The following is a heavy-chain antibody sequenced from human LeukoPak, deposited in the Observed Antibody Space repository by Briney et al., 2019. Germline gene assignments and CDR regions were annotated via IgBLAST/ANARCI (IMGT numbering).Heavy chain of an antibody. CDR2: IKQSRGRT. J-gene: IGHJ1*01. CDR1: GYTFINYH. V-gene: IGHV1-46*01. D-gene: IGHD2-21*01. CDR3: AREVSSSILWW. Sequence: ASVKVSCKAAGYTFINYHMHWVRQAPRQGRKWMGIIKQSRGRTHYAQQFQTRVTMTRDKSTSTVYMELSSLRSEDAAVYYCAREVSSSILWWWGEGTLVTVSS.